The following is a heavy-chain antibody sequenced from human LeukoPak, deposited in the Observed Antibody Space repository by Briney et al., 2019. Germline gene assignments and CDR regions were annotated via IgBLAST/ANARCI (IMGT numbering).Heavy chain of an antibody. V-gene: IGHV3-30*18. J-gene: IGHJ5*02. CDR1: GFTFSSYG. D-gene: IGHD3-10*01. CDR2: ISYDGSNK. CDR3: AKDNSYHYYGSGSSVGWFDP. Sequence: GGSLRLSCAASGFTFSSYGMHWVRQAPGKGLEWVAVISYDGSNKYYADSVKGRFTISRDNSKNTLYLQMNSLRAEDTAVYYCAKDNSYHYYGSGSSVGWFDPWGQGTLVTVSS.